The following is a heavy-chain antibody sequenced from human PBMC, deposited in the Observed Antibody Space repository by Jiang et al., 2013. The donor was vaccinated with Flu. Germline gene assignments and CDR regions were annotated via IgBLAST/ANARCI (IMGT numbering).Heavy chain of an antibody. Sequence: LSCAASGFTFSATMWAGPPGSGKGWSALAVLKTKLKIFTTDYAPSVRRRFTISRDNSKNSLYLQMNGLRTEDTAVYYCVNWQSGRPYWGQGTLVTVSS. CDR2: LKTKLKIFTT. V-gene: IGHV3-72*01. D-gene: IGHD3-10*01. J-gene: IGHJ4*02. CDR3: VNWQSGRPY. CDR1: GFTFSAT.